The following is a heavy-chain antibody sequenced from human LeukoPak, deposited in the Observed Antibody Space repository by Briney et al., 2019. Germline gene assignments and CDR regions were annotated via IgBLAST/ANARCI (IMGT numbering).Heavy chain of an antibody. CDR1: GFTFSSYG. CDR2: IRYDGSNK. J-gene: IGHJ4*02. CDR3: ARDWSSTWSLDY. V-gene: IGHV3-30*02. Sequence: GGSLRLSCAASGFTFSSYGMHWVRQAPGKGLEWVAFIRYDGSNKYYADSVKGRFTISRDNSKNSLYLQMNSLRADDTAVYYCARDWSSTWSLDYWGQGTLVTVSS. D-gene: IGHD6-13*01.